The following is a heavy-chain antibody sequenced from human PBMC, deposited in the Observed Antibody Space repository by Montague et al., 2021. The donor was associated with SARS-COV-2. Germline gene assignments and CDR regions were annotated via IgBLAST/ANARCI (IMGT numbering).Heavy chain of an antibody. Sequence: PALVKPTQTLTLTCTFSGFSLGTSGMCVSWIRQPPGKALEWLALIDWVDDKYYSTSLKTRLTISKDTSKNQVVLTMTNMDPVDTATYYCARIRDYDILTGSYSGFDYWGQGTLVTVSS. V-gene: IGHV2-70*01. J-gene: IGHJ4*02. CDR2: IDWVDDK. D-gene: IGHD3-9*01. CDR3: ARIRDYDILTGSYSGFDY. CDR1: GFSLGTSGMC.